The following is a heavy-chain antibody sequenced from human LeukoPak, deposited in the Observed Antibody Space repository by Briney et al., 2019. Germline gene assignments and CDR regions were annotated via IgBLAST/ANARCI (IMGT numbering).Heavy chain of an antibody. J-gene: IGHJ4*02. D-gene: IGHD3-22*01. V-gene: IGHV3-7*01. CDR3: ASSHDSSGND. Sequence: GGSLRLSCAASGFTFSSYEMNWVRQAPGKGMEWVGNIYYDGSTKYYGDSVKGRFTISRDNAKNSLFLQMNSLREEDTAVYYCASSHDSSGNDWGQGTMVTVSS. CDR1: GFTFSSYE. CDR2: IYYDGSTK.